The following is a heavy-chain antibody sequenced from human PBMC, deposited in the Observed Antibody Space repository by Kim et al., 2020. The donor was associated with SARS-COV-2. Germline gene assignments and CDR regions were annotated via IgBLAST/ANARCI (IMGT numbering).Heavy chain of an antibody. CDR3: ARREFEQQLGWFDP. J-gene: IGHJ5*02. D-gene: IGHD6-13*01. V-gene: IGHV1-18*01. Sequence: AQKLQGRATMTTDTSTSTAYMELRSLRSDDTAVYYCARREFEQQLGWFDPWGQGTLVTVSS.